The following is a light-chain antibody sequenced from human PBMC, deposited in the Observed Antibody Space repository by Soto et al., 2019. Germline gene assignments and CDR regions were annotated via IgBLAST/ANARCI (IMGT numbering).Light chain of an antibody. V-gene: IGKV1-12*01. Sequence: IQMTQSPSSVSASVGDRVTISCRASQVISSWLAWYQQKPGKAPKLLIYKASNLQTGVPSRFGGSGSGTDFTLTITNLQPEDFATYYCHQASSFPLSFGGGTNVEIK. J-gene: IGKJ4*01. CDR3: HQASSFPLS. CDR1: QVISSW. CDR2: KAS.